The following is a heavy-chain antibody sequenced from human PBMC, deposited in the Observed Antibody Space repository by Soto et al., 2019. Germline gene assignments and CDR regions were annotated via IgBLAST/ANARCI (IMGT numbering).Heavy chain of an antibody. Sequence: GGSLRLSCAASGFTFSNYAVTWVRQAPGKGLEWVSTISGSGGSTYYADSVKGRFTISRANSKNTLYLQMNSLRAEDTAVYHCAYFPGYCGQRTLVTVSS. J-gene: IGHJ4*02. CDR1: GFTFSNYA. CDR3: AYFPGY. D-gene: IGHD1-26*01. CDR2: ISGSGGST. V-gene: IGHV3-23*01.